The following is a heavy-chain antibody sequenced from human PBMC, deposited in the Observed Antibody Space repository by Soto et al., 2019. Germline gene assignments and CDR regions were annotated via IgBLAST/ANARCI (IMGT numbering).Heavy chain of an antibody. CDR3: GRESGETWDYEAS. D-gene: IGHD1-7*01. CDR2: LNTYGNT. Sequence: SETLSLTCTVSGGSISSYRWSWVRQPAGKGLEWIGRLNTYGNTHYNPSLKSRVTVSVDTSRNQFFLTLRSVTAADSAVYHCGRESGETWDYEASWGQGTPVTVSS. V-gene: IGHV4-4*07. J-gene: IGHJ5*02. CDR1: GGSISSYR.